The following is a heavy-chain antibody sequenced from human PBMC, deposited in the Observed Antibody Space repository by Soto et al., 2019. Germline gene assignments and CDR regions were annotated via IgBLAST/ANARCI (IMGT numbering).Heavy chain of an antibody. CDR2: ISGSGGST. D-gene: IGHD3-10*01. J-gene: IGHJ4*02. CDR1: GFTFSSYA. CDR3: AKQNRRITMVRGAHY. V-gene: IGHV3-23*01. Sequence: EVQLLESGGGLVQPGGSLRLSCAASGFTFSSYAMSWVRQAPGKGLEWVSAISGSGGSTYYADSVKGRFTISRDNSKNPRYLQMNSLRAEDTAVYYCAKQNRRITMVRGAHYWGQGTLVTVSS.